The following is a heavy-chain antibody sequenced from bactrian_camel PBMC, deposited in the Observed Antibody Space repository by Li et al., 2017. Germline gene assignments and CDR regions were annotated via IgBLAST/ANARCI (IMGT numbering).Heavy chain of an antibody. J-gene: IGHJ7*01. Sequence: VQLVESGGGSVQAGESLRLSCSVSGDTWKPYCMGWLRQLPGQEREAVASFEHDGRTTYLDSVKGRFTISKDDSKNTMSLALNNLKPEDAGWYYCAARGGGDGYCFSADWKYWGKGTQVTVS. V-gene: IGHV3S1*01. CDR2: FEHDGRTT. D-gene: IGHD1*01. CDR1: GDTWKPYC.